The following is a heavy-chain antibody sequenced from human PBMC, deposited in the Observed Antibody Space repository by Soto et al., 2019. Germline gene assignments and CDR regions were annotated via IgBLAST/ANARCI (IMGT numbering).Heavy chain of an antibody. Sequence: ASVKVSCKASGYTFTGYYMHWVRQAPGQGLEWMGWINPNSGGTNYAQKFQGWVTMTRDTSISTAYMELSRLRSDDTAVYYCAREGNYYDSSGYFDYWGQGTLVTVSS. CDR2: INPNSGGT. CDR3: AREGNYYDSSGYFDY. CDR1: GYTFTGYY. V-gene: IGHV1-2*04. D-gene: IGHD3-22*01. J-gene: IGHJ4*02.